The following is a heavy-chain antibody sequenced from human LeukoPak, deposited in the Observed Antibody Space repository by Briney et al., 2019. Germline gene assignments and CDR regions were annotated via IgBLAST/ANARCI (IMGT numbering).Heavy chain of an antibody. CDR3: ARDRSAAAFNDFWSGYYRGAFDI. CDR1: GGSISSYY. Sequence: PSETLSLTCTVSGGSISSYYWSWIRQPAGKGLEWIGRIYTSGSTNYNPSLKSRVTMSVDTSKNQFSLKLSSVTAADTAVYYCARDRSAAAFNDFWSGYYRGAFDIWGQGTMVTVSS. CDR2: IYTSGST. V-gene: IGHV4-4*07. J-gene: IGHJ3*02. D-gene: IGHD3-3*01.